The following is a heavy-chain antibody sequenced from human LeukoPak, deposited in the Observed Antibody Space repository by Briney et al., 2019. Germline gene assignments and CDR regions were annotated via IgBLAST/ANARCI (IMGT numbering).Heavy chain of an antibody. V-gene: IGHV3-30*18. J-gene: IGHJ4*02. CDR1: GFTFSSYG. CDR3: AKDRRFDY. Sequence: GGSLRLSCAASGFTFSSYGMHWVRQAPGKGLEWVAVISYDGSNKYYADSVKGRYTISRDNSKNTLYLQMNSLRAEDTAVYYCAKDRRFDYWGQGTLVTVSS. CDR2: ISYDGSNK.